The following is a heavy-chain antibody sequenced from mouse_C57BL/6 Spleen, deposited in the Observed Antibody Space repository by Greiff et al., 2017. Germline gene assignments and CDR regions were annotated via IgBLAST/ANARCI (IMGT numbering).Heavy chain of an antibody. D-gene: IGHD1-1*01. CDR1: GYTFTSYW. J-gene: IGHJ3*01. CDR2: IDPSDSYT. CDR3: ASGNYYGSRAPGFAY. Sequence: QVQLQQPGAELVKPGASVKLSCKASGYTFTSYWMQWVKQRPGQGLEWIGEIDPSDSYTNYNQKFKGKATLTVDTSSSTAYMQLSSLTSADSAVYYCASGNYYGSRAPGFAYWGQGTLVTVSA. V-gene: IGHV1-50*01.